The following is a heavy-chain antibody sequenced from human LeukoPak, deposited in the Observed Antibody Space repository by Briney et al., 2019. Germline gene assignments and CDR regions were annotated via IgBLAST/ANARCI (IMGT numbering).Heavy chain of an antibody. CDR3: ARVYYDSSPFVYYFDY. J-gene: IGHJ4*02. CDR2: INHSGST. D-gene: IGHD3-22*01. Sequence: PSETLSLTCAVYGGSFSGYHWSWIRQPPGKGLEWIGEINHSGSTNYNPSLKSRVTISVDTSKNQFSLKLSSVTAADTAVYYCARVYYDSSPFVYYFDYWGQGTLVTVSS. V-gene: IGHV4-34*01. CDR1: GGSFSGYH.